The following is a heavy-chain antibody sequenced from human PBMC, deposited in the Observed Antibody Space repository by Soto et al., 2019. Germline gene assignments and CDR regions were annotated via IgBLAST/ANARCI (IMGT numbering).Heavy chain of an antibody. Sequence: PGGSLRLSCAGSGFTFRTYGMNWVRRAPGGGLEWVASISSSGSFIYYADSVKGRFTISRDDAEKSLYLQMNSLRAEDTALYYCAREPEGIAAALDYWGRGTLVTVSS. V-gene: IGHV3-21*01. CDR1: GFTFRTYG. D-gene: IGHD6-13*01. CDR2: ISSSGSFI. CDR3: AREPEGIAAALDY. J-gene: IGHJ4*02.